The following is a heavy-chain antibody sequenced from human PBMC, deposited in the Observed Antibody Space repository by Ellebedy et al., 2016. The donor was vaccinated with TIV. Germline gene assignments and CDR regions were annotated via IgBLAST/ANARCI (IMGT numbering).Heavy chain of an antibody. CDR3: AKDEASRPTTAFDI. D-gene: IGHD1-14*01. CDR2: ISWNSGSI. Sequence: SLKISCAASGFTFDAYAIHWVRQAPGKGLEWVSGISWNSGSIYYADSVKGRFTISRDNAKNSLYLQMNSLRAEDTAVYYCAKDEASRPTTAFDIWGKGTKVTVSS. J-gene: IGHJ3*02. CDR1: GFTFDAYA. V-gene: IGHV3-9*01.